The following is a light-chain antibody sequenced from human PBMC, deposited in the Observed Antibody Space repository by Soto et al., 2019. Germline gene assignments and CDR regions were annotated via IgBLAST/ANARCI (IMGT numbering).Light chain of an antibody. CDR3: SSYTSGSTLYV. V-gene: IGLV2-14*01. CDR2: ASS. CDR1: SSDVGSYNY. Sequence: QSVLTQPASVSGSPGQSITISCTGTSSDVGSYNYVSWYQHHPGKAPRLMIYASSNRPSGVSHRFSGSRSGNTASLTISGLQAEDEAYYYCSSYTSGSTLYVFGNGTKVTVL. J-gene: IGLJ1*01.